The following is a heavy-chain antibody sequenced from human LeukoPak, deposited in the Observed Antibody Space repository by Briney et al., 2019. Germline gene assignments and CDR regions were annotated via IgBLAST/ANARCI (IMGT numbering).Heavy chain of an antibody. D-gene: IGHD6-19*01. CDR2: ISSSSSYI. CDR3: AREEYSSGPGTSDY. V-gene: IGHV3-21*01. J-gene: IGHJ4*02. CDR1: GFTFSSYS. Sequence: GGSLRLSCAASGFTFSSYSMNWVRQAPGKGLEWVSSISSSSSYIYYADSVKGRFTISRDNAKDSLYLQMNSLRAEDTAVYYCAREEYSSGPGTSDYWGQGTLVTVSS.